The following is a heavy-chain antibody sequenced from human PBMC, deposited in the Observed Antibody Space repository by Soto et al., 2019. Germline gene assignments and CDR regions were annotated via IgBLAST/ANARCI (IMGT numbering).Heavy chain of an antibody. Sequence: GGSLRLSCAASGFTFSSYAMHWVRQAPGKGLEWVAVISYDGSNKYYADSVKGRFTISRDNSKNTLYLQMNSLRAEDTAVYYCARASGAAAGVFDYWGQGTLVTVSS. CDR1: GFTFSSYA. CDR2: ISYDGSNK. J-gene: IGHJ4*02. V-gene: IGHV3-30-3*01. D-gene: IGHD6-13*01. CDR3: ARASGAAAGVFDY.